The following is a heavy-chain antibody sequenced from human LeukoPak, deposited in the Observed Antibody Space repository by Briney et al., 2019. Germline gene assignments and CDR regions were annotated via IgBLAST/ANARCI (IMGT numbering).Heavy chain of an antibody. CDR3: ARGPLSSSGSGDAFDI. Sequence: GKSLRLSCAASGFTFSSFAMHWVRQAPGKGLEWVAVISYDGSNKYYADSVKGRFTISRDNSKNTLYLQMNSLRAEDTAVYYCARGPLSSSGSGDAFDIWGQGTMVTVSS. CDR2: ISYDGSNK. V-gene: IGHV3-30*04. J-gene: IGHJ3*02. D-gene: IGHD3-22*01. CDR1: GFTFSSFA.